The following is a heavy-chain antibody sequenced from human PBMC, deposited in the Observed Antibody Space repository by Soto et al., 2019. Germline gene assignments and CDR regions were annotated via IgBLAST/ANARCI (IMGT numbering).Heavy chain of an antibody. J-gene: IGHJ4*02. Sequence: PGEFLKISCQCSGYTFSNFWIGWVRQLPGQGLEWMGIIYPGDHETRYSPSFLGKVTISAETSINTAYLQWSSLEASDSAFYFCARSPRSSPYFDFWGQGALVTVSS. CDR2: IYPGDHET. CDR1: GYTFSNFW. CDR3: ARSPRSSPYFDF. V-gene: IGHV5-51*01. D-gene: IGHD6-13*01.